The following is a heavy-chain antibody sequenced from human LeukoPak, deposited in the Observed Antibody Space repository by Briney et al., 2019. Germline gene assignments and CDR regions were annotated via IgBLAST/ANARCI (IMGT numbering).Heavy chain of an antibody. CDR1: GGTFSSSA. CDR2: IIPVLNTT. Sequence: SVKVSCKTSGGTFSSSAITWVRQAPGQGLEWMGRIIPVLNTTTYAQKFQGSVTITADTSTSTVYMELSSLRSEETAVYYCARDQGLTAPPPYGLDVWGQGTTVIVSS. D-gene: IGHD5-18*01. CDR3: ARDQGLTAPPPYGLDV. J-gene: IGHJ6*02. V-gene: IGHV1-69*04.